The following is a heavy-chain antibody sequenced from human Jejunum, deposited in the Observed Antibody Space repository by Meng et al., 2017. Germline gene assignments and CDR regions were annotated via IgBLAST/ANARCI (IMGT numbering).Heavy chain of an antibody. D-gene: IGHD3-10*01. CDR3: ARGRDYYGSGNYYNTNWFGP. V-gene: IGHV4-61*01. Sequence: VRVQAAGPGLARPSEPLYLPCQFSGASVNSGCSYWSWIRQPPWKGLEWIGFMYYNEKTNYNPSLKSRVTISVDTSKNQFSLKLTSVTAADTAVYYCARGRDYYGSGNYYNTNWFGPWGQGTLVTVSS. CDR2: MYYNEKT. CDR1: GASVNSGCSY. J-gene: IGHJ5*02.